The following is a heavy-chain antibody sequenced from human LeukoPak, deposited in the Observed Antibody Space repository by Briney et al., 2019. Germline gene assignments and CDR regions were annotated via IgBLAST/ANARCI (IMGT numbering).Heavy chain of an antibody. D-gene: IGHD1-26*01. Sequence: SETLSLICTVSGGSLCSFYWCLIRHLPGSGLYWFAYLYYSGSNNFNPSLKSRLTISVDTSKNQFSLKLSSVTAADTAVYYCARSGSKPSGGAFDLWGQGTMVTVSS. J-gene: IGHJ3*01. CDR1: GGSLCSFY. V-gene: IGHV4-59*08. CDR3: ARSGSKPSGGAFDL. CDR2: LYYSGSN.